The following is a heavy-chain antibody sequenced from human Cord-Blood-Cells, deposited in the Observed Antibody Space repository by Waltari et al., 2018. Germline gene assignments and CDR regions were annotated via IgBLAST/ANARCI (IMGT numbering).Heavy chain of an antibody. CDR2: IYYSGST. J-gene: IGHJ4*02. V-gene: IGHV4-39*01. CDR3: ARHSTGAFDY. CDR1: GGSISSSSSY. Sequence: QLQLQESGPGLVKPSETLSLTCTVSGGSISSSSSYWGWIRQPPGKGLEWIGSIYYSGSTYYNPSLKSRVTISVDTSKNQFSLKLSSVTAADTAVYYCARHSTGAFDYWGQGTLVTVSS. D-gene: IGHD7-27*01.